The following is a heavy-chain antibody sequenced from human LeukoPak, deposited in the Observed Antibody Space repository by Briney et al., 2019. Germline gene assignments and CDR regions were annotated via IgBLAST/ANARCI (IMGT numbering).Heavy chain of an antibody. CDR2: INAYNGNT. J-gene: IGHJ6*02. Sequence: AAVKVSFKASGYTFTSYGNSWVRQAPGQGLEGMGCINAYNGNTNYAQKLQGRGTMTTDTATTTAYMQLRSLRSDDTAVYYCARDRGYDATPRYYYVMDVWGQGTTVTVSS. CDR3: ARDRGYDATPRYYYVMDV. V-gene: IGHV1-18*01. CDR1: GYTFTSYG. D-gene: IGHD3-10*01.